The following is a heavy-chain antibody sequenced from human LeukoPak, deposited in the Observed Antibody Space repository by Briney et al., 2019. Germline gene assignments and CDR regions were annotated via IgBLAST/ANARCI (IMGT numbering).Heavy chain of an antibody. CDR1: GFTFDDYA. V-gene: IGHV3-9*01. CDR2: ISWNSGSI. Sequence: GGSLRLSCAASGFTFDDYAMHCVRQAPGKGLEGVSGISWNSGSIGYADSVKGRFTISRDNAKNFLYLQMNSLRAEDTALYYCAKVGDPGIAAAGGLDYWGQGTLVTVSS. J-gene: IGHJ4*02. D-gene: IGHD6-13*01. CDR3: AKVGDPGIAAAGGLDY.